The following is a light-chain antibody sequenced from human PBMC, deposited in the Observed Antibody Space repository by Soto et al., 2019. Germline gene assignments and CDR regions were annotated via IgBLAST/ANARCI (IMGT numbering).Light chain of an antibody. CDR1: QSVSSN. Sequence: EIVMTQSPATLSVSPGDRVTLSCRASQSVSSNLAWYQQKPGQPPRLLIYGASTRATGIPDTFSGSGSGTEFSLTIISLQSEDFAVYYCQQYFDWRTFGQGTRVEIK. J-gene: IGKJ1*01. CDR3: QQYFDWRT. CDR2: GAS. V-gene: IGKV3D-15*01.